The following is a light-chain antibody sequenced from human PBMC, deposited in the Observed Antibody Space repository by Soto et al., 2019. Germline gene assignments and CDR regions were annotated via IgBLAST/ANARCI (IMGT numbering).Light chain of an antibody. Sequence: EIVMTQSPGTLSFSPGEIATLSFRASQSVSSSYLAWYQQKPGQAPRLLIYGASSRATGIPARFSGSGSGTEFTLTISSLQSEDFAVYYCQQYNNWPRTFGQGTKVDIK. J-gene: IGKJ1*01. CDR3: QQYNNWPRT. CDR2: GAS. V-gene: IGKV3-15*01. CDR1: QSVSSSY.